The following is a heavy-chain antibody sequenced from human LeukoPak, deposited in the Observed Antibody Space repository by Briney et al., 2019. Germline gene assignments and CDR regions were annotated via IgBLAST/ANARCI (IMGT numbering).Heavy chain of an antibody. V-gene: IGHV4-59*08. D-gene: IGHD2-15*01. CDR3: ARWYCSGDTCFHMDV. CDR1: DGSISSYY. Sequence: SETLSPTCTVSDGSISSYYWSWIRQPPGKGLEWIGYIHYSGSSAYIPSLKSRVTMSVDTSKNQFSLRLTSVTAADTALYYCARWYCSGDTCFHMDVWGKGTTVTVSS. J-gene: IGHJ6*03. CDR2: IHYSGSS.